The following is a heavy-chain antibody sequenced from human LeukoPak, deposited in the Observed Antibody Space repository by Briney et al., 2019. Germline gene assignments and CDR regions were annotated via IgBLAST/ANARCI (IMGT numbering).Heavy chain of an antibody. CDR3: AKDRGFYCSSTSCYVYFDY. CDR1: RFTFSDFW. V-gene: IGHV3-74*01. J-gene: IGHJ4*02. D-gene: IGHD2-2*01. CDR2: INTDGSTT. Sequence: PGGSLRLSCTASRFTFSDFWMHWVRQVPGKGLVWVSRINTDGSTTIYADSVKGRFTISRDNAKNTLYLQMNSLRAEDTAVYYCAKDRGFYCSSTSCYVYFDYWGQGALVTVSS.